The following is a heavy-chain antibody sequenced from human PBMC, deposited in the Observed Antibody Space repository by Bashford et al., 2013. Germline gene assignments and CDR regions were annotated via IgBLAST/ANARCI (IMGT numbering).Heavy chain of an antibody. CDR1: VGPSVVTT. J-gene: IGHJ4*02. V-gene: IGHV4-34*01. CDR2: INHSGST. D-gene: IGHD2-15*01. CDR3: ARGLGYCSGGSCYSVASGVDY. Sequence: SSETLSLTCAVYVGPSVVTTGAGSASPRKGLEWIGEINHSGSTNYNPSLKSRVTISVDTSKNQFSLKLSSVTAADTAVYYCARGLGYCSGGSCYSVASGVDYWGQGTLVTVSS.